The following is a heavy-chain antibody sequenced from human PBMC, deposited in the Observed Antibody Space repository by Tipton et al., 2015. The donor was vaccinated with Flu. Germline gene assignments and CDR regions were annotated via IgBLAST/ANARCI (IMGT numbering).Heavy chain of an antibody. CDR2: VSRTGST. J-gene: IGHJ5*02. Sequence: LRLSCAVSGDSISSDFYWAWIRQFPGKGLEWIGTVSRTGSTIYNPSLKSRVTISIYTSKNQFSLNMRSVTAADLAVYYCARRDYSNYVSDPKSWFDPWGQGTLAAVSS. CDR1: GDSISSDFY. D-gene: IGHD4-11*01. V-gene: IGHV4-38-2*01. CDR3: ARRDYSNYVSDPKSWFDP.